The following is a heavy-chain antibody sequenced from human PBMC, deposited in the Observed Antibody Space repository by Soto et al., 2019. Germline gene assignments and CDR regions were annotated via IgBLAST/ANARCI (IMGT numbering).Heavy chain of an antibody. CDR3: ARGLYDFWSGYHTRGMDV. D-gene: IGHD3-3*01. V-gene: IGHV4-34*01. CDR1: RGCCSGCY. J-gene: IGHJ6*02. CDR2: INHSGST. Sequence: PSETLSLTCAVYRGCCSGCYCSWIRQPPGNGLELIGEINHSGSTNYNPSLKSRVTISVDTSKNQFSLKLSSVTAADTAVYYCARGLYDFWSGYHTRGMDVRGQGTTVTVSS.